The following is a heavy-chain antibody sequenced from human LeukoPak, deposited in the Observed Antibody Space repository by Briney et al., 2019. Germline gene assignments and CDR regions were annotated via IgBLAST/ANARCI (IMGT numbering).Heavy chain of an antibody. Sequence: GGSLRLSCAASGFTFRNYGMDWVRQAPGKGLEWVAIIWYDGSEKYYADSVKGRFTISRDNSRNTLYLQMASLRAEDTAVYYCARSSYSSSSSVWGQGTMVTVSS. V-gene: IGHV3-33*01. CDR2: IWYDGSEK. J-gene: IGHJ3*01. CDR3: ARSSYSSSSSV. D-gene: IGHD6-6*01. CDR1: GFTFRNYG.